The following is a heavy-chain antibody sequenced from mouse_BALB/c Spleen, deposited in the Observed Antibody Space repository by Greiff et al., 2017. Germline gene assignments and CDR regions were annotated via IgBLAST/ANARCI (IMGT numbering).Heavy chain of an antibody. V-gene: IGHV5-17*02. CDR3: ARGGGNYDY. Sequence: DVQLVESGGGLVQPGGSRKLSCAASGFTFSSFGMHWVRQAPEKGLEWVAYISSGSSTIYYADTVKGRFTISRDNPKNTLFLQMTSLRSEDTAMYYCARGGGNYDYWGQGTTLTVSS. D-gene: IGHD2-1*01. CDR2: ISSGSSTI. J-gene: IGHJ2*01. CDR1: GFTFSSFG.